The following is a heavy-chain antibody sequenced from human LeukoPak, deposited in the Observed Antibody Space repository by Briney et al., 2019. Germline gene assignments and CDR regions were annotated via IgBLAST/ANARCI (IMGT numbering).Heavy chain of an antibody. CDR1: GFTFDDYA. J-gene: IGHJ4*02. Sequence: TGGSLILSCAASGFTFDDYAMHWVRQAPGKGLGWVSGISWNSGSIGYADSVKGRFTISRDNAKNSLYLQMNSLRAEDTALYYCAKDMWEDYGDYVGYFDYWGQGTLVTVSS. V-gene: IGHV3-9*01. CDR3: AKDMWEDYGDYVGYFDY. CDR2: ISWNSGSI. D-gene: IGHD4-17*01.